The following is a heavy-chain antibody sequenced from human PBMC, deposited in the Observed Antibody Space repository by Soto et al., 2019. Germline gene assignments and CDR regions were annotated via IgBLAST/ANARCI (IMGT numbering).Heavy chain of an antibody. CDR2: ISGRGGST. D-gene: IGHD3-10*01. CDR3: AKDLYGSGSLYGMDV. CDR1: GFTFRSYA. J-gene: IGHJ6*02. Sequence: GGSLRLSCTASGFTFRSYAMSWVRQAPGKGLEWVSTISGRGGSTYYADSVKGRFTISRDNSKNTLYLQMNSLRAEDTAVYYCAKDLYGSGSLYGMDVWGQGTTVTVSS. V-gene: IGHV3-23*01.